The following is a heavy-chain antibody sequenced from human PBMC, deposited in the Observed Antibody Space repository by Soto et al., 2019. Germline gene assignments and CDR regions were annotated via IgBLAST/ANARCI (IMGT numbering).Heavy chain of an antibody. D-gene: IGHD2-15*01. V-gene: IGHV3-43*01. CDR3: AKEGNGGSSLDS. J-gene: IGHJ5*01. CDR1: GFTFDDYM. CDR2: ISWDGGSI. Sequence: PVGSLRLSCEASGFTFDDYMMHWVGQAPGKGLEWISLISWDGGSIDYADSIKGRFTVSRDNSKTSLYLHMNRLTTEDTAFYYCAKEGNGGSSLDSWGQGTLVTV.